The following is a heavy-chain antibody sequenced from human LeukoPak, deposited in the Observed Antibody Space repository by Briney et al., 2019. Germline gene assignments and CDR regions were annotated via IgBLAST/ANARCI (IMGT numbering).Heavy chain of an antibody. J-gene: IGHJ3*02. CDR3: AGSSTLWAFDI. D-gene: IGHD2-2*01. CDR1: GFTVRSNY. CDR2: IYSGGST. Sequence: PGGSLRLSCAASGFTVRSNYMSWVRQAPGKGLEWVSVIYSGGSTYYADSVKGRFTISRDNSKNTLYLQMNSLRAEDTAVYYCAGSSTLWAFDIWGQGTMVTVSS. V-gene: IGHV3-53*01.